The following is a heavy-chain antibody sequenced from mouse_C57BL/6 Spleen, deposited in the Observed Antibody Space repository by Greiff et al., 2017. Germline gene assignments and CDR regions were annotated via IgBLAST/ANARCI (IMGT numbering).Heavy chain of an antibody. CDR3: AREDYSNLDY. V-gene: IGHV1-82*01. CDR1: GYAFSSSW. CDR2: IYPGDGDT. J-gene: IGHJ2*01. D-gene: IGHD2-5*01. Sequence: VKLVESGPELVKPGASVKISCKASGYAFSSSWMNWVKQRPGKGLEGIGRIYPGDGDTNYNGKFKGKATLTADKSSSTAYMQLSSLTSEDSAVYFCAREDYSNLDYWGQGTTLTVSS.